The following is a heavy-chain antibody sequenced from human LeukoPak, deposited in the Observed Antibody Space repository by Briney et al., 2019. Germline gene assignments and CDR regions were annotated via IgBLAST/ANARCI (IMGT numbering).Heavy chain of an antibody. J-gene: IGHJ4*02. V-gene: IGHV4-59*01. D-gene: IGHD3-10*01. Sequence: NPSETLSLTCTVSGDSMRGYYWSWIRQPPGKGLGWIGDIHYSGTTDYNPSLKSRVTISVDTSKNQFSLKLNSVTSADTAVYYCARGYGWSSYNNFNHWGQGILVTVSS. CDR2: IHYSGTT. CDR1: GDSMRGYY. CDR3: ARGYGWSSYNNFNH.